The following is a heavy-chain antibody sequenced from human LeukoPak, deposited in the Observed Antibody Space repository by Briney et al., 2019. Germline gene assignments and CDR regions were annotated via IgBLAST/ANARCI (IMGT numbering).Heavy chain of an antibody. V-gene: IGHV3-30*18. CDR1: GFTFSSYG. CDR2: ISYDGSNK. D-gene: IGHD3-22*01. J-gene: IGHJ3*02. CDR3: AKVADSSGYYTDDAFDI. Sequence: GGSLRLSCAASGFTFSSYGMHWVRQAPGKGLEWVAVISYDGSNKYYADSVKGRFTISRDNSKNTLYLQMNSLRAEDTAVYYCAKVADSSGYYTDDAFDIWGQGTMVTVSS.